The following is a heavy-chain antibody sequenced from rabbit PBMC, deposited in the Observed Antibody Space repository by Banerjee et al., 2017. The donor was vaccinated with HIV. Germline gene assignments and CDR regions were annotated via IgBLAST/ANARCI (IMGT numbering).Heavy chain of an antibody. CDR2: IYPDYGTT. J-gene: IGHJ4*01. V-gene: IGHV1S47*01. D-gene: IGHD6-1*01. CDR3: ARDPYDGYVGWDL. Sequence: QEQLVESGGGLVTLGGSLKLSCKASGIDFSTYGISWVRQAPGKGLEWIAYIYPDYGTTDYATWVNGRFTISLDDAQNTVFLRMTSLTAADMATYFCARDPYDGYVGWDLWGQGTLVTVS. CDR1: GIDFSTYG.